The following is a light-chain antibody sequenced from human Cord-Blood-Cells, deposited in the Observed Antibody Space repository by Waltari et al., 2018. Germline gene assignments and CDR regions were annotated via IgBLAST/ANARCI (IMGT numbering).Light chain of an antibody. V-gene: IGLV1-47*01. Sequence: QSVLTQPPSASGTPGQRVHIPCSGISSNLGSHYVSSYQQLPGTAPKLLIYRNNQRPSGVPDRFSGSKSGTSASLATSGLRSEDEADYYCAAWDDSLNGRVFGGGTKLTVL. J-gene: IGLJ3*02. CDR1: SSNLGSHY. CDR2: RNN. CDR3: AAWDDSLNGRV.